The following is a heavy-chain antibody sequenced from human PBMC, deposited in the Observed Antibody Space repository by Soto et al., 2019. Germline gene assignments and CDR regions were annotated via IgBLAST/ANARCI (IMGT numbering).Heavy chain of an antibody. V-gene: IGHV3-11*06. D-gene: IGHD2-21*02. Sequence: PGGSLRLSCAASGFTFSDYYMSWIRQAPGKGLEWVSYISSSSSYTNYADSVKGRFTISRDNAKNSLYLQMNSLRAEDTAVYYCARMVTAALGWFDPWGQGTLVTVSS. CDR3: ARMVTAALGWFDP. CDR2: ISSSSSYT. J-gene: IGHJ5*02. CDR1: GFTFSDYY.